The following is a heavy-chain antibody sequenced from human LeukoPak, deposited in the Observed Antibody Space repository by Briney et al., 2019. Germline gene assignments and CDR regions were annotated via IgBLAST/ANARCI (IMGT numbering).Heavy chain of an antibody. CDR2: IDPNTGDT. CDR3: ARGRTMDGSTPPFEI. J-gene: IGHJ3*02. CDR1: GYTFTNYY. Sequence: GASVKVSCKASGYTFTNYYMHWVRHAPGQGLEWMGWIDPNTGDTNYSQNIQGRATMTRDTSINTAYMELTSLGSDDTAVYYCARGRTMDGSTPPFEIWGQGTMVTVSS. D-gene: IGHD4/OR15-4a*01. V-gene: IGHV1-2*02.